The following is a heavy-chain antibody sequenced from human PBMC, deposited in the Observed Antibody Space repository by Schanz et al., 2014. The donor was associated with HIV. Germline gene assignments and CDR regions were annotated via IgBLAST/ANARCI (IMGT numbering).Heavy chain of an antibody. D-gene: IGHD1-1*01. CDR2: FSGSAGST. J-gene: IGHJ4*02. CDR3: ARSMVYSGSGTTELDY. CDR1: GFNFSNYA. Sequence: VQLVESGGAVVQPGGSLRLACSASGFNFSNYAMHWVRQTAGKGLAWVSGFSGSAGSTYYADSVKGRFTISRDNSKNTLFLXXXSLXXXDTAVYYCARSMVYSGSGTTELDYWGQGTLVTVSS. V-gene: IGHV3-23*04.